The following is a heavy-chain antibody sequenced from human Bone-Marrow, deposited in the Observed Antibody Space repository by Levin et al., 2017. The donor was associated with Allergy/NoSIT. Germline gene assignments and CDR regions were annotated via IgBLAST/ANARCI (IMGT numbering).Heavy chain of an antibody. J-gene: IGHJ2*01. CDR1: GFTISNSY. V-gene: IGHV3-53*01. Sequence: LSLTCAASGFTISNSYMNWVRQAPGKGLEWVSVIYSGGSTYNADSVQGRFTVSRDNFNNTVYLQMTSLRVEDTAVYYCARAGGGIAAAGIWYFDLWGRGTLVTVSS. D-gene: IGHD6-13*01. CDR3: ARAGGGIAAAGIWYFDL. CDR2: IYSGGST.